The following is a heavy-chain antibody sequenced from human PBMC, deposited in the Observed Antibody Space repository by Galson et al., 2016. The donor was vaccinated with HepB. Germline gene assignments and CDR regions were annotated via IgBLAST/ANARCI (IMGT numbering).Heavy chain of an antibody. D-gene: IGHD3-3*01. J-gene: IGHJ5*02. Sequence: SETLSLTCAVSGGSFIGGSFIDYDWSWIRQTPGKGLEWIGDVSHSGKTKYNPSLNSRVTISIDTSKNQFSLKLSSVTAADTAVYYCARRGAIFGGPTVWFGPWGQGNLVTVSS. CDR3: ARRGAIFGGPTVWFGP. CDR2: VSHSGKT. CDR1: GGSFIGGSFIDYD. V-gene: IGHV4-34*01.